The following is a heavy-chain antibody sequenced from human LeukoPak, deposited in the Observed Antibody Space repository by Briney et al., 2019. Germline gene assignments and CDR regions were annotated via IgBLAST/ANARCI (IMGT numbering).Heavy chain of an antibody. CDR2: MNPNSGNT. Sequence: ASVKVSCKASGYTFSSYDINWVRQATGQGLEWMGWMNPNSGNTGYAQKFQGRVTMTRNTSISTAYMELSSLGSEDTAVYYCARGRPRYFDWLPQPEYFQHWGQGTLATVSS. V-gene: IGHV1-8*01. D-gene: IGHD3-9*01. J-gene: IGHJ1*01. CDR1: GYTFSSYD. CDR3: ARGRPRYFDWLPQPEYFQH.